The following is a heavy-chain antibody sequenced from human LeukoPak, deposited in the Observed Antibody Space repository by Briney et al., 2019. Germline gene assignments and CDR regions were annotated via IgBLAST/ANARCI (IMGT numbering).Heavy chain of an antibody. CDR1: GFTFTNAW. CDR3: AKFGGVDYDLLPFDY. D-gene: IGHD3-16*01. V-gene: IGHV3-23*01. J-gene: IGHJ4*02. Sequence: PGGSLRLSCVDSGFTFTNAWMSWVRQAPGKGLEWVSRIGASGVNANYADSVKGRFTISRDNSNNTLFLQMNSLRAEDTALYYCAKFGGVDYDLLPFDYWGQGTLVTVSS. CDR2: IGASGVNA.